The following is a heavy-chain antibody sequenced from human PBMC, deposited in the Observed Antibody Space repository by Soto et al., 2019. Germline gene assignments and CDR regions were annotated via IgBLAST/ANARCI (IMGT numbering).Heavy chain of an antibody. J-gene: IGHJ5*02. V-gene: IGHV1-18*04. CDR1: GYPFSKYG. CDR3: ATSYDSGFDP. D-gene: IGHD5-12*01. CDR2: IKPDNGDT. Sequence: QLQLVQSGAEVERPGASVRVSCKAYGYPFSKYGISWIRQAPGQGLEWMGWIKPDNGDTNYAQKCQGRVTMTTDTSSNTAYMELRSLRSDDTAVYYCATSYDSGFDPWGQGTLVSVSS.